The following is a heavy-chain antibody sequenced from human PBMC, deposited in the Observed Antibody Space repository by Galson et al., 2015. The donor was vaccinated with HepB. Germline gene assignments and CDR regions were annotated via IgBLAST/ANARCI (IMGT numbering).Heavy chain of an antibody. CDR1: GYSFTSYW. J-gene: IGHJ4*02. D-gene: IGHD2-15*01. CDR2: IDPSDSYT. Sequence: QSGAEVKKPGESLRISCKGSGYSFTSYWISWVRQMPGKGLEWMGRIDPSDSYTNYSPSFQGHVTISADKSISTAYLQWSSLRSEDTAVYYCAADEQVVVVWGQGTLVTVSS. V-gene: IGHV5-10-1*01. CDR3: AADEQVVVV.